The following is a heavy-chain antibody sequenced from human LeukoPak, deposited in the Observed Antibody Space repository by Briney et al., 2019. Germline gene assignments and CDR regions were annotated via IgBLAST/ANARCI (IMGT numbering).Heavy chain of an antibody. CDR2: ISSSGSTI. CDR1: GFTFSSYE. CDR3: ARDWGVATILYAFDI. Sequence: PGGSLRLSCAASGFTFSSYEMNWVRQAPGKGLEWVSYISSSGSTIYYADSVKGRFTISRDNAKNSLYLQMNSLRAEDTAVYYCARDWGVATILYAFDIWGQGTMVTVSS. J-gene: IGHJ3*02. D-gene: IGHD5-12*01. V-gene: IGHV3-48*03.